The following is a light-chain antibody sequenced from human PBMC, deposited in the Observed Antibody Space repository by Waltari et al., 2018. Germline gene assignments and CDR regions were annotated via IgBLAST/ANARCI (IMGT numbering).Light chain of an antibody. J-gene: IGLJ2*01. CDR2: GKN. Sequence: SSELTQDPAVSVALGQTVRITCQGDSLRRYYESWYQQKPGQAPVLFIYGKNNRPSGIPDRFSGSSSGNTASLTITGAQAEDEADYYCNSRDSSGNHPKNVVFGGGTKLTVL. CDR1: SLRRYY. CDR3: NSRDSSGNHPKNVV. V-gene: IGLV3-19*01.